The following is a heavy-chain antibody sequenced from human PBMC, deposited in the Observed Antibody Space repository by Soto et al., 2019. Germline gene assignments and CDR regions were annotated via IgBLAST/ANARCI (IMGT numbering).Heavy chain of an antibody. D-gene: IGHD3-22*01. CDR3: ARDGARIDSSGKFDY. Sequence: QVQLVESGGGVVQPGRSLRLSCVASGFKFTDYGLNWVRQTPGKGLEWVAISWFDGSIDYYAESVKGRFTISRDDSRNTVYLPMNSLRGEDTAMYYCARDGARIDSSGKFDYWGQGTQVTVSS. J-gene: IGHJ4*02. V-gene: IGHV3-33*01. CDR2: SWFDGSID. CDR1: GFKFTDYG.